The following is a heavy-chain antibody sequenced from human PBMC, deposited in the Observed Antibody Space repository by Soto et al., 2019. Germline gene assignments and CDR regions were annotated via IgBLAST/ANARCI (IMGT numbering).Heavy chain of an antibody. V-gene: IGHV4-39*01. CDR3: ARLSFSYDHLTGYLWGAMDV. CDR1: RGSISDDFL. Sequence: QLQLQESGPGLVKPSETLSLTCTDSRGSISDDFLWVWVRQPPGKGLEWLGAISYSGTTFSKSSVTSRVTVSVDTSKKQFSLKLTSMTAADMAVYYCARLSFSYDHLTGYLWGAMDVWGQGTTVTVSS. J-gene: IGHJ6*02. D-gene: IGHD3-9*01. CDR2: ISYSGTT.